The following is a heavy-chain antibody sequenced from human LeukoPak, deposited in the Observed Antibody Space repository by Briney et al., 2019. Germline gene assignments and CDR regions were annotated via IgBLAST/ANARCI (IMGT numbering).Heavy chain of an antibody. Sequence: SETLSLTCTVSGGSISSGDYYWSWIRQPPGKGLEWIGYIYYSGSTYYNPSLKSRVNISVDTSKNQFSLKLSSVTAADTAVYYCARGSSMVRGVIIDYYYGMDVWGQGTTVTVSS. CDR3: ARGSSMVRGVIIDYYYGMDV. CDR1: GGSISSGDYY. J-gene: IGHJ6*02. V-gene: IGHV4-30-4*01. D-gene: IGHD3-10*01. CDR2: IYYSGST.